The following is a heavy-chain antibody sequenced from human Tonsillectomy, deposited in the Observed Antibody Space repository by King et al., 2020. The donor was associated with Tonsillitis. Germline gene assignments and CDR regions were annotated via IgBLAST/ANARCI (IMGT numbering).Heavy chain of an antibody. V-gene: IGHV3-33*01. J-gene: IGHJ6*03. CDR3: ASSTYCSGGSCFERDFYYYMTV. D-gene: IGHD2-15*01. CDR2: IWYDGSNK. CDR1: GFTFSSHV. Sequence: VQLVESGGGVVQPGRSLRLSCAASGFTFSSHVMHWVRQAPGKGLEWVALIWYDGSNKYYADSVKGRFTISRDNSKNTLYLQMNSLRAEDTAVYYCASSTYCSGGSCFERDFYYYMTVWGKGTTVTVSS.